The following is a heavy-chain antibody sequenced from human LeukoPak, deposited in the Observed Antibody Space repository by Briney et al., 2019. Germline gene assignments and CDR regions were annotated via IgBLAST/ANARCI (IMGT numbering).Heavy chain of an antibody. Sequence: NPSETLSLTCAVYGGSFSGYYWSWIRQPPGKGLEWIGEINHSGSTNYNPSLKSRVTISVDTSKNQISLRLNSVTAADTAMYYCAKSGGYGLIDYWGQGTLVTVSS. CDR3: AKSGGYGLIDY. CDR1: GGSFSGYY. V-gene: IGHV4-34*01. CDR2: INHSGST. J-gene: IGHJ4*02. D-gene: IGHD1-26*01.